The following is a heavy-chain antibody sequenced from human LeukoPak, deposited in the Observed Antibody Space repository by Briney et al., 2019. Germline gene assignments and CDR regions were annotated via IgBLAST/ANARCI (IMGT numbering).Heavy chain of an antibody. J-gene: IGHJ4*02. V-gene: IGHV3-23*01. Sequence: PGGSLRLSCAASGFTFSSYAMSWVRHAPGKGLGWVSAISGSGGSTYYADSVKGRFTISRDNTKNTLTLQMNSLRDEDTAVYYCAKDQGYYDFWSGFDYWGQGTLVTVSS. CDR3: AKDQGYYDFWSGFDY. CDR1: GFTFSSYA. CDR2: ISGSGGST. D-gene: IGHD3-3*01.